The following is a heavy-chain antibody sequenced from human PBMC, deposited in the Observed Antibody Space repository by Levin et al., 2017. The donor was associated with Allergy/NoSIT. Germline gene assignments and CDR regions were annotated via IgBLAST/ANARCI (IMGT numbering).Heavy chain of an antibody. V-gene: IGHV3-23*01. CDR2: ISGSGGST. Sequence: GGSLRLSCAASGLTFSSYAVNWVRRAPGKGLEWVSVISGSGGSTFYADSVKGRFTISRDNSKNTVFLQMHSLRVEDTAIYYCAKDSLHEEVSANFWYFDLWGRGTLVTVSS. J-gene: IGHJ2*01. CDR1: GLTFSSYA. CDR3: AKDSLHEEVSANFWYFDL. D-gene: IGHD2-15*01.